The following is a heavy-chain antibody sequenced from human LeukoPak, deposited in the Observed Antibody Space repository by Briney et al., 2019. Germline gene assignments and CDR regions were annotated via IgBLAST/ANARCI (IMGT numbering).Heavy chain of an antibody. V-gene: IGHV3-15*01. J-gene: IGHJ4*02. CDR3: TTEAPYGYFDY. CDR1: GFTFTNAW. D-gene: IGHD4-17*01. CDR2: IKSKTDGKTR. Sequence: GRSLRLSCSASGFTFTNAWITWVRQAPGKGLEWVGRIKSKTDGKTRDYAAPVKGRFTVSRDDSKNTLFLQMNSLKTEDTAVYYCTTEAPYGYFDYWGQGTLVTVSS.